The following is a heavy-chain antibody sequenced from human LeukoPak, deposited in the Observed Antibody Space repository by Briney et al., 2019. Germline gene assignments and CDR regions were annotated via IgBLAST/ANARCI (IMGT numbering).Heavy chain of an antibody. CDR1: GFTFSSYS. CDR2: ISSSSSYI. D-gene: IGHD4-17*01. Sequence: PGGSLRLSCAASGFTFSSYSMNWVRQAPGKGLEWVSSISSSSSYIYYADSVKGRFTTSRDNAKNSLYLQMNSLRAEDTAVYYCARDLRDGYFDYWGQGTLVTVSS. J-gene: IGHJ4*02. CDR3: ARDLRDGYFDY. V-gene: IGHV3-21*01.